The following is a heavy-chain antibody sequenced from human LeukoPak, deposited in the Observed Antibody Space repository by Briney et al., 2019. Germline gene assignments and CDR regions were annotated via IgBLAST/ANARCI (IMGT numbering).Heavy chain of an antibody. CDR1: GGSISSSSYY. V-gene: IGHV4-39*01. CDR2: IYYSGST. D-gene: IGHD6-13*01. J-gene: IGHJ5*02. CDR3: IAAAAERGTNWLDP. Sequence: PSETLSLTCTVSGGSISSSSYYWGWIRQPPGKGLEWIGSIYYSGSTYYNPSLKSRVTISVDTSKNQFSLKLSSVTAADTAVYYCIAAAAERGTNWLDPWGQGTLVTVSS.